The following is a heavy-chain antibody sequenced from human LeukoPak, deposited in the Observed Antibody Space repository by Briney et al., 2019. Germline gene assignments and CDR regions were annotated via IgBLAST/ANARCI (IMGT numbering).Heavy chain of an antibody. D-gene: IGHD2-15*01. Sequence: ASVKISCKASGYTFTGYYMHWVRQAPGQGLEWMGWINPNSGGTNYAQKFQGWVTMTRDTSISTAYMELSRLRSDDTAVYYCARARVVVAAPDYWGQGTLVTVSS. V-gene: IGHV1-2*04. CDR3: ARARVVVAAPDY. CDR1: GYTFTGYY. J-gene: IGHJ4*02. CDR2: INPNSGGT.